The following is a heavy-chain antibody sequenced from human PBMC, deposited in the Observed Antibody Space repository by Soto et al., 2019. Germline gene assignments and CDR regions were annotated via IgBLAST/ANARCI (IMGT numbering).Heavy chain of an antibody. Sequence: EVRLVESGGGLVQPGGSLRLSCAASGFTFSTYWMNWVRQAPGMGLEWLAIIKKDGSQTYYVDSVKGRLTISRNNVKNSLFLQMNSRRADDTAVYYCVGGAGWESEYWGQGTLVTVSS. V-gene: IGHV3-7*03. CDR2: IKKDGSQT. CDR3: VGGAGWESEY. D-gene: IGHD6-19*01. CDR1: GFTFSTYW. J-gene: IGHJ4*02.